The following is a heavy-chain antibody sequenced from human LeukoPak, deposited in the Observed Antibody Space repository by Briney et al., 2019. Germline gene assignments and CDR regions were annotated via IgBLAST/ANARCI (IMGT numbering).Heavy chain of an antibody. CDR2: INHSGST. Sequence: SETLSLTCAVYGGSFSGYYWSWIRQPPGKGLEWIGEINHSGSTNYNPSLKSRVTISVDTSKNQFSLKLSSVTAADTAVYYCARGKQQLARAYYYYYYMAVWGKGTTVTVSS. J-gene: IGHJ6*03. V-gene: IGHV4-34*01. CDR3: ARGKQQLARAYYYYYYMAV. D-gene: IGHD6-13*01. CDR1: GGSFSGYY.